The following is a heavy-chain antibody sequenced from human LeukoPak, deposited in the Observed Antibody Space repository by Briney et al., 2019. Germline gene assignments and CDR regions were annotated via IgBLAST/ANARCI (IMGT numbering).Heavy chain of an antibody. CDR2: IYNDANT. V-gene: IGHV3-53*01. Sequence: GGSLRLSCAVSGFTVSTNHMSWVRQAPGQGLEWVSVIYNDANTYYTDSVEGRFTISRDNSKNTVFLQMNSLRAEDTAVYYCARDREVVTAKAQMDVWGKGTTVTVSS. CDR3: ARDREVVTAKAQMDV. D-gene: IGHD2-21*02. J-gene: IGHJ6*04. CDR1: GFTVSTNH.